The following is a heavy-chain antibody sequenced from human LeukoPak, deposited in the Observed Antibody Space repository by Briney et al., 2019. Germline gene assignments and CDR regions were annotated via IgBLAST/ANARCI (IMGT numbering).Heavy chain of an antibody. CDR2: INHSGST. V-gene: IGHV4-34*01. J-gene: IGHJ4*02. Sequence: SETLSLTCAVYDGSFSSYHWSWIRQSPGKGLEWIGEINHSGSTNYNPSLKSRVTMSVDTSKNQFSLKLSSVTGADTAVYYCAEGAYLGYWGQGTLVTLSS. CDR1: DGSFSSYH. D-gene: IGHD7-27*01. CDR3: AEGAYLGY.